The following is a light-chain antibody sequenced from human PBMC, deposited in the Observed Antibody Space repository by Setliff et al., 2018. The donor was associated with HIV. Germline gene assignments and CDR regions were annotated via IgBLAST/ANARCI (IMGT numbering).Light chain of an antibody. V-gene: IGLV2-14*03. CDR1: SSDVGTYDY. CDR3: ASYTGTSTPYV. CDR2: DVS. J-gene: IGLJ1*01. Sequence: SALTQPASVSGSPGQSITISCTGSSSDVGTYDYVSWYQQHPGKAPKLLIYDVSERPSGVSRHFSGSESGNTASLTISGLQVEDGGDYYCASYTGTSTPYVFGSGTKGTVL.